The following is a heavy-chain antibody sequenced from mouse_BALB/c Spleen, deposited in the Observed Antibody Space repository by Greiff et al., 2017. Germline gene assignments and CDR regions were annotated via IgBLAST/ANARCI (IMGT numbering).Heavy chain of an antibody. CDR3: ARSRVYFDV. CDR2: ISSGSSTI. V-gene: IGHV5-17*02. CDR1: GFTFSSFG. Sequence: EVKLMESGGGLVQPGGSRKLSCAASGFTFSSFGMHWVRQAPEKGLEWVAYISSGSSTIYYADTVKGRFTISRDNPKNTLFLQMTSLRSEDTAMYYCARSRVYFDVWGAGTTVTVSS. J-gene: IGHJ1*01.